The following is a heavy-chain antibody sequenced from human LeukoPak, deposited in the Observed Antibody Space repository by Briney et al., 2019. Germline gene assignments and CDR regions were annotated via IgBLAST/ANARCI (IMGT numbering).Heavy chain of an antibody. J-gene: IGHJ4*02. CDR2: ISGSGGST. V-gene: IGHV3-23*01. CDR3: ARGHSSGWYGGGDY. Sequence: GGSLRLSCASSGFTFSSYAMSWVRQAPGKRLEWVSAISGSGGSTYYADSVKGRFTISRDNSKNTLYLQMNSLRAEDTAVYYCARGHSSGWYGGGDYWGQGTLVTVSS. D-gene: IGHD6-19*01. CDR1: GFTFSSYA.